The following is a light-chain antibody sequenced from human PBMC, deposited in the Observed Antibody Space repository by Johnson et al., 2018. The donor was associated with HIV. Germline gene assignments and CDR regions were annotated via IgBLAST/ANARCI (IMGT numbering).Light chain of an antibody. Sequence: QSVLTQPPSVSAAPGQKVTISCSGSNSNIGKSSVSWYQQFPGTAPKLLIYDNDKRPSGIPARFSGSKSATSATLDITGLQTGDEADYYCGTWDGSLSVYVFGAGTEVTGL. V-gene: IGLV1-51*01. CDR2: DND. J-gene: IGLJ1*01. CDR3: GTWDGSLSVYV. CDR1: NSNIGKSS.